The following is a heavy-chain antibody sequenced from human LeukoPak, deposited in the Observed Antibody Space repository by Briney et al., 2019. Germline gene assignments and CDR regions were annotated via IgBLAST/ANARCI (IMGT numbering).Heavy chain of an antibody. Sequence: SETLSLTCTVSGGSFSSSSYYWGWLRQPPGTGREGIGKIDQSGSTNYNPSLKSRVTISVDTSKKQFSLKLNSVTAADTAVYYCAGGDMTTQPQTYFDPWGQGTLVTVSS. CDR3: AGGDMTTQPQTYFDP. J-gene: IGHJ5*02. V-gene: IGHV4-39*07. D-gene: IGHD3-16*01. CDR1: GGSFSSSSYY. CDR2: IDQSGST.